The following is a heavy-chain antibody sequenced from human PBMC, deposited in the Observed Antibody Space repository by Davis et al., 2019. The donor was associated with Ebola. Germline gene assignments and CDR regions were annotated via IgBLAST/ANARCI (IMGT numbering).Heavy chain of an antibody. J-gene: IGHJ5*02. CDR3: ARVNSGFLAKGRWFDP. V-gene: IGHV4-38-2*02. CDR1: GYSISSGYY. Sequence: MPSETLSLTCTVSGYSISSGYYWGWIRQSPGKGLEWIGNIYYMGTTYYNPSLESRVLLSVDTSKNQFSLKLSSVTAADTAVYYCARVNSGFLAKGRWFDPWGQGTLVIVSS. CDR2: IYYMGTT. D-gene: IGHD3-3*01.